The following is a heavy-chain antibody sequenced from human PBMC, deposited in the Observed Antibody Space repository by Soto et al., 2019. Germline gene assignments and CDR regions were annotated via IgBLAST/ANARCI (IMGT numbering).Heavy chain of an antibody. CDR1: GFTFNSYA. CDR2: ISGSGSNT. Sequence: GWSLRLSCAASGFTFNSYAMNWVRQAPGKGLEWASGISGSGSNTHYADSVKGRFTISRDNSKNTLFLQMNSLRAEDTAVYYCAKFKFSRSSPSDYWGQGLLVTVSS. V-gene: IGHV3-23*01. CDR3: AKFKFSRSSPSDY. J-gene: IGHJ4*02. D-gene: IGHD1-26*01.